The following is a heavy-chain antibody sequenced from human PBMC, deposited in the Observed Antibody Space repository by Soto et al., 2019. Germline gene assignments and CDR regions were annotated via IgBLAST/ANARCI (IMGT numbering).Heavy chain of an antibody. D-gene: IGHD3-22*01. CDR1: GGSFSGYY. CDR3: ARQTTYYYDSSGYYFQH. J-gene: IGHJ1*01. CDR2: INHRGST. Sequence: SETLSLTCAVYGGSFSGYYWSWIRQPPGKGLEWIGEINHRGSTNYNPSLKSRVTISVDTSKNQFSLKLSSVTAADTAVYYCARQTTYYYDSSGYYFQHWGQGTLVTVS. V-gene: IGHV4-34*01.